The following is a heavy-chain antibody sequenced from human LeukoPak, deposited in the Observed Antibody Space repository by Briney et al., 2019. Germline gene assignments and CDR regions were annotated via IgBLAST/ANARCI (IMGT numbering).Heavy chain of an antibody. Sequence: GGSLRLSCAASGFTFTKYEMNWVRQAPGKGLEWISYISGGNNAIYYADSVKGRFTISRDNGKNSLYLHMSSLRADDTAIYYCATETGYSNYDAFDIWGQGTMVTVSS. CDR1: GFTFTKYE. J-gene: IGHJ3*02. V-gene: IGHV3-48*03. CDR2: ISGGNNAI. D-gene: IGHD4-11*01. CDR3: ATETGYSNYDAFDI.